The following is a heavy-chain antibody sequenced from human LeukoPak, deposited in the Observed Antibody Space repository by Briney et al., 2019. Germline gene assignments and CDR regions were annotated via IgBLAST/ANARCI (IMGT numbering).Heavy chain of an antibody. CDR2: IKQDGSKK. V-gene: IGHV3-7*03. J-gene: IGHJ4*02. Sequence: PGGSLRLSCVASGFPFSSYWMTWVRQAPGKGLEWVANIKQDGSKKSYVDSVKGRFTISRDNAKNSLYLQMNSLRAEDTAVYYCAKGVRFLEWLFDYWGQGTLVTVSS. D-gene: IGHD3-3*01. CDR3: AKGVRFLEWLFDY. CDR1: GFPFSSYW.